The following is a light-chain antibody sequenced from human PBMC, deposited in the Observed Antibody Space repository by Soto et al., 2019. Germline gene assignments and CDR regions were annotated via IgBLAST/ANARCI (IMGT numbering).Light chain of an antibody. Sequence: QSVLTQPRSVSGSPGQSVTISCTRTSSDVDNYNNVSWYQQHPGKAPKLLIYDVNKRPSGVPYRFSGSKSGNTASLTISGLKAGDEADYFCCSYAGTDTRVFGTGTKLTVL. CDR1: SSDVDNYNN. J-gene: IGLJ1*01. V-gene: IGLV2-11*01. CDR3: CSYAGTDTRV. CDR2: DVN.